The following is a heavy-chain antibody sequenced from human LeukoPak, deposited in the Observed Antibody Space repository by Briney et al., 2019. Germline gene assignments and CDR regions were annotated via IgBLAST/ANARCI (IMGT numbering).Heavy chain of an antibody. CDR1: GYTFTSYY. CDR3: ARGRSSTRLGY. V-gene: IGHV1-8*02. CDR2: MNPNSGNT. D-gene: IGHD2-2*01. Sequence: ASVKVSCKASGYTFTSYYMHWVRQATGQGLEWMGWMNPNSGNTGYAQKFQGRVTMTRNTSISTAYMELSSLRSEDTAVYYCARGRSSTRLGYWGQGTLVTVSS. J-gene: IGHJ4*02.